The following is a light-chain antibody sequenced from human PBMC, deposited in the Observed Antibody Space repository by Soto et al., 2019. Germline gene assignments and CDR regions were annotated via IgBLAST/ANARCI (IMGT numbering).Light chain of an antibody. V-gene: IGKV3-20*01. CDR3: QQYGSSPPWT. Sequence: EIVFTQSPCTLSLSPFERSTLSCRASQSVSSSYLAWYQQKPGQAPRLLIYGASSRATGIPDRFSGSGSGTDFTLTISRLEPEDFAVYYCQQYGSSPPWTFGQGTKVDIK. J-gene: IGKJ1*01. CDR2: GAS. CDR1: QSVSSSY.